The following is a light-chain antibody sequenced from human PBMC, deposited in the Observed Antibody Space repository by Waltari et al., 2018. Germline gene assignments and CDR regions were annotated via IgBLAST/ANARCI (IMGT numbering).Light chain of an antibody. J-gene: IGKJ4*01. CDR1: QYSSFY. CDR2: EAS. V-gene: IGKV1-39*01. CDR3: QQSYSSPPT. Sequence: DIQMTQSPSSLSASVGDRVTITCRASQYSSFYLNWYQQKPGKSPKLLIYEASSLQSGVPSRFSGSASGTDFTLTISSLQPEDFATYFCQQSYSSPPTFGGGTKVEIK.